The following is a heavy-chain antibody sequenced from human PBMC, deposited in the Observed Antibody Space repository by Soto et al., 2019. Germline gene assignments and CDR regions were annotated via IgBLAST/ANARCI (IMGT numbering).Heavy chain of an antibody. CDR3: ARDRSSGGSFDFDY. J-gene: IGHJ4*02. Sequence: ASVKVSCKASGYTFTSYGSSWVRQAPGQGLEWMGWISAYNGNTNYAQKLQGRVTMTTDTSTSTAYMELRSLRSDDTAVYYCARDRSSGGSFDFDYWGQGTLVTVSS. CDR1: GYTFTSYG. CDR2: ISAYNGNT. D-gene: IGHD2-15*01. V-gene: IGHV1-18*01.